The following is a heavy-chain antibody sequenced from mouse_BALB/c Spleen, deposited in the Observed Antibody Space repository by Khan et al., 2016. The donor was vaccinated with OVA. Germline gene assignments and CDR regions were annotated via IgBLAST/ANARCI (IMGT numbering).Heavy chain of an antibody. CDR2: IWGGGST. Sequence: VQLVESGPGLVAPSQNLSITCTVSGLSLSDYGVSWIRQPPGKGLEWLGVIWGGGSTYYNSALKSRLNISKDNSKSQVFLKMSSLQSDDTAMFYCAKGVWSYYYTLDYWGQGTSVTVSS. CDR3: AKGVWSYYYTLDY. CDR1: GLSLSDYG. J-gene: IGHJ4*01. V-gene: IGHV2-6-5*01.